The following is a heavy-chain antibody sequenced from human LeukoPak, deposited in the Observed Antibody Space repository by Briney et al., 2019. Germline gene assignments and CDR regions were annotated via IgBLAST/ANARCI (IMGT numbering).Heavy chain of an antibody. CDR2: ISASGAMT. CDR3: AKDRSIGTYYTFDH. CDR1: GFSFNNYA. Sequence: GGSLRLSCAASGFSFNNYAMTWVRQAPGKGLEWVSSISASGAMTYYADPVKGRFTVSRDNSKNNLYLQMSRLTAADTAVYYCAKDRSIGTYYTFDHWGQGTLVTVSS. V-gene: IGHV3-23*01. J-gene: IGHJ4*02. D-gene: IGHD1-26*01.